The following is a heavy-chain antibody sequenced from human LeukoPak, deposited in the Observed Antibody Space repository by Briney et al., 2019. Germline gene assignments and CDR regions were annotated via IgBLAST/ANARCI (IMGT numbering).Heavy chain of an antibody. CDR1: GGSISSYY. D-gene: IGHD3-10*01. V-gene: IGHV4-59*08. J-gene: IGHJ4*02. CDR3: ARGPGYYGSGSYPSVY. CDR2: VYYTGST. Sequence: SETLSLTCTVSGGSISSYYWSWVRQPPGKGLEWIGFVYYTGSTNYSPSLKSRVTISLDTSKNQFSLRLSSVTAADTAVYYCARGPGYYGSGSYPSVYWGQGTLVTVSS.